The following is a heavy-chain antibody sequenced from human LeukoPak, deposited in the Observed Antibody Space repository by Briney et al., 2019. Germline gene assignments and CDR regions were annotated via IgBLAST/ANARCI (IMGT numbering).Heavy chain of an antibody. J-gene: IGHJ4*02. D-gene: IGHD5-18*01. CDR1: GGSFSGYY. CDR2: INHSGST. CDR3: ARGDNYGYRY. V-gene: IGHV4-34*01. Sequence: SETLSLTCAVYGGSFSGYYWSWIRQPPGKGLEWIGEINHSGSTNYNPSLKSRVTISVDTSKNQFSLKLSSVTAADTADYYCARGDNYGYRYWGQGTLVTVSS.